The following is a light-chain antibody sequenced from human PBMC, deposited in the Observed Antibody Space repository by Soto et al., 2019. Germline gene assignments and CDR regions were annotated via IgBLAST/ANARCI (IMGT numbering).Light chain of an antibody. CDR1: SSDVGGYDY. J-gene: IGLJ1*01. CDR3: SSYAISTAYL. CDR2: EVS. V-gene: IGLV2-14*01. Sequence: QSALTQPASVSGSPGQSITIACTGTSSDVGGYDYVAWYQLHPGKAPKLLVFEVSNRPSGVSYRFSGSKSGNTASLTISGLQAEDEADYFCSSYAISTAYLFGPGTKLPVL.